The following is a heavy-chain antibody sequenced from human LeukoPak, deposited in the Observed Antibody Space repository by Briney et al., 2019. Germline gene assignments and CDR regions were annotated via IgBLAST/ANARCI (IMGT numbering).Heavy chain of an antibody. D-gene: IGHD3-10*01. Sequence: PGGSLRLSCVVSGFTFSSFEMNWVRQPPGRGLEWVSYISSSFAIHYADSVKGRFTISRDNARDSLYLQMSSLRAEDTAVYYCARDCWDYGSGSYCGIDYWGQGTLVTVSS. V-gene: IGHV3-48*03. J-gene: IGHJ4*02. CDR2: ISSSFAI. CDR3: ARDCWDYGSGSYCGIDY. CDR1: GFTFSSFE.